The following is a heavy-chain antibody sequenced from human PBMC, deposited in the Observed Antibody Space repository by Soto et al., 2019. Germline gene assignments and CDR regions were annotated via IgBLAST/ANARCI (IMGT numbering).Heavy chain of an antibody. J-gene: IGHJ3*02. V-gene: IGHV3-23*01. CDR3: AKDYYDSSGPWLGAFEI. D-gene: IGHD3-22*01. Sequence: PGGSLRLSCAASGFTFSSYAMSWVRQAPGKGLEWVSAISGSGGSTYYADSVKGRFTISRDNSKNTLYLQMNSLRAEDTAVYYCAKDYYDSSGPWLGAFEIWGQGTMVTVSS. CDR1: GFTFSSYA. CDR2: ISGSGGST.